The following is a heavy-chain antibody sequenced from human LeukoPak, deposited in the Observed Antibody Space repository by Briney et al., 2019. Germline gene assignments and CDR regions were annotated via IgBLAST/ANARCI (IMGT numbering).Heavy chain of an antibody. CDR2: IYYSGST. D-gene: IGHD6-6*01. Sequence: SETLSLTCTVSGGSISSSSYYWGWIRQPPGKGLEWIGSIYYSGSTYYNPSLKSRVTISVDTSKNQFSLKLSSVTAADTAVYYCAGLYSSSLTWFDPWGQGTLVTVSS. CDR1: GGSISSSSYY. J-gene: IGHJ5*02. V-gene: IGHV4-39*01. CDR3: AGLYSSSLTWFDP.